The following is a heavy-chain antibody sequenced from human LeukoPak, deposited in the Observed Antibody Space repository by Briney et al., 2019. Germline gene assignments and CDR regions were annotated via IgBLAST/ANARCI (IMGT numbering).Heavy chain of an antibody. CDR3: ARGGRIAAAGTFGGWFDP. V-gene: IGHV1-8*01. CDR1: GYTFTSYD. D-gene: IGHD6-13*01. CDR2: MNPNSGNT. J-gene: IGHJ5*02. Sequence: GASVKVSCKASGYTFTSYDINWVRQATGQGLEWMGWMNPNSGNTGYAQKFQGRVTMIRNTSISTAYMELSSLRSEDTAVYYCARGGRIAAAGTFGGWFDPWGQGTLVTVSS.